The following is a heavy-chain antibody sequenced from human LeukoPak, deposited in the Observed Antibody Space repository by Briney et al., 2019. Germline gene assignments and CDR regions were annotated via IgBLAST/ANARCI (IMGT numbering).Heavy chain of an antibody. CDR2: IYYSGST. Sequence: SETLSLTCTISGGSISSSSYYWDWILQYPGKGLEWLGTIYYSGSTYYNASLKSRLFISVDTSNNQFSLRLSFVTAADTAVYYCERRRYYDATGYLDWGQGTLITVSS. J-gene: IGHJ1*01. CDR3: ERRRYYDATGYLD. D-gene: IGHD3-22*01. CDR1: GGSISSSSYY. V-gene: IGHV4-39*01.